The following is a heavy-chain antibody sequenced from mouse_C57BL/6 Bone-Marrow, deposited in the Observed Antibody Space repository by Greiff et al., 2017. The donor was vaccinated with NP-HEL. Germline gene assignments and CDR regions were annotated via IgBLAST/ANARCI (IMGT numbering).Heavy chain of an antibody. D-gene: IGHD1-1*01. J-gene: IGHJ2*01. CDR2: ISDGGSYT. CDR1: GFTFSSYA. Sequence: EVKLMESGGGLVKPGGSLKLSCAASGFTFSSYAMSWVRQTPEKRLEWVATISDGGSYTYYTDNVKGRFTISSDNAKNNLYLQMSHLKSEDTAMYYCARADYYGSSFDYWGQGTTLTVSS. V-gene: IGHV5-4*03. CDR3: ARADYYGSSFDY.